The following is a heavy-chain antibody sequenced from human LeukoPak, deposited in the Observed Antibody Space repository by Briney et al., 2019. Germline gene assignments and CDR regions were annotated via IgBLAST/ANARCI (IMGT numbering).Heavy chain of an antibody. Sequence: GGSLRLSCAASGFTFSSYSMNWVRQAPGEGLEWVSSISSSSSYIYYADSVKGRFTISRDNAKNSLYLQMNSLRAEDTAVYYCARAITAAFDIWGQGTMVTVSS. J-gene: IGHJ3*02. D-gene: IGHD1-14*01. CDR1: GFTFSSYS. V-gene: IGHV3-21*01. CDR2: ISSSSSYI. CDR3: ARAITAAFDI.